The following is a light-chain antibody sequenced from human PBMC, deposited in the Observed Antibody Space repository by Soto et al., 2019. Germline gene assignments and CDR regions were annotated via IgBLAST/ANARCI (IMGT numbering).Light chain of an antibody. J-gene: IGKJ5*01. CDR3: QQYGTAPT. CDR1: QSVISGY. V-gene: IGKV3-20*01. Sequence: EIVLTQSPGTLSLSPGESATLSCGSSQSVISGYFAWYQQKPGQAPRLLIYAASSRATGIPDRFSGSGSGTDSTLTISRLEPEDFAVYYCQQYGTAPTCGQGKRLEI. CDR2: AAS.